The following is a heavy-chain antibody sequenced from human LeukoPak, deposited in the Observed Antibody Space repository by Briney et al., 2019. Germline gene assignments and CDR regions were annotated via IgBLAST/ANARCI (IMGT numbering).Heavy chain of an antibody. V-gene: IGHV3-23*01. CDR1: GFTFSSYA. CDR3: ARGGNTMIVVVTLFDY. CDR2: ISGSGGST. J-gene: IGHJ4*02. Sequence: PGGSLRLSCAASGFTFSSYAMSWVRQAPGKGLEWVSAISGSGGSTYYADSVKGRFTISRDNSKNTLYLQMNSLRAEDTAVYYCARGGNTMIVVVTLFDYWGQGTLVTVSS. D-gene: IGHD3-22*01.